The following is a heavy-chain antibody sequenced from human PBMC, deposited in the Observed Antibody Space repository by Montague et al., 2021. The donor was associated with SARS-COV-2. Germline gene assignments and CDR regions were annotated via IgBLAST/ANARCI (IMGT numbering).Heavy chain of an antibody. D-gene: IGHD3-10*01. CDR2: IYYSGST. CDR3: ARDPLMVRGVSVYGMDV. V-gene: IGHV4-59*01. J-gene: IGHJ6*02. Sequence: SETLSLTCTVSGGSISSYYWSWIRQPPGKGLEWIGYIYYSGSTSYNPSLKSRVTISVDTSKNQFSLKLSSVTAADTAVYYCARDPLMVRGVSVYGMDVWGQGTTVTVSS. CDR1: GGSISSYY.